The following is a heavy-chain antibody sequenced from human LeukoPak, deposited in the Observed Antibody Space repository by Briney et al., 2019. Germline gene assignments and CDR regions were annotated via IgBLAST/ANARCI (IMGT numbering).Heavy chain of an antibody. CDR3: AKKEVAYDY. CDR1: GFTFSSYG. D-gene: IGHD5-12*01. J-gene: IGHJ4*02. Sequence: GGSLRLSCAASGFTFSSYGMHWVRQAPGKGLEWVAVISYDGSNKYYADPVKGRFTISRDNSKNTLYLQMNSLRAEDTAVYYCAKKEVAYDYWGQGTLVTVSS. CDR2: ISYDGSNK. V-gene: IGHV3-30*18.